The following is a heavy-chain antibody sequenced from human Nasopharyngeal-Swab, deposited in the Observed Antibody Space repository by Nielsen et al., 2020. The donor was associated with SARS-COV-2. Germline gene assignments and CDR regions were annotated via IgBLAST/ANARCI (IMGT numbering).Heavy chain of an antibody. V-gene: IGHV4-34*01. Sequence: SETLSLTCAVYGGSFSGYYWSWIRQPPGKGLEWIGEINHSGSTNYNPSLKSRVTISVDTSKNQFSLKLSSVTAADTAVYYCARRADAFDIWGQGTMVTVSS. J-gene: IGHJ3*02. CDR3: ARRADAFDI. CDR2: INHSGST. CDR1: GGSFSGYY.